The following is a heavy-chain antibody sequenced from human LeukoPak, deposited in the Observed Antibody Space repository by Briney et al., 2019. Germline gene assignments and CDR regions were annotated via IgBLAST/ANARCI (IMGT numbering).Heavy chain of an antibody. CDR1: GFTLSNYW. V-gene: IGHV3-74*01. CDR2: INSDGSST. Sequence: GGSLRLSCAASGFTLSNYWMHWVRQDPGKGLVWVSRINSDGSSTRYADSVKGRFTISRDNAKNTLYLQMNSLRAEDTAVYYCGRELDWLPTLDYWGQGTLVTVSS. D-gene: IGHD3-9*01. J-gene: IGHJ4*02. CDR3: GRELDWLPTLDY.